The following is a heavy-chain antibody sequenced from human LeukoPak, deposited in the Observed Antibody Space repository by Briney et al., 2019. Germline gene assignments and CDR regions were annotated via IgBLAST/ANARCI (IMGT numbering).Heavy chain of an antibody. D-gene: IGHD2-8*02. CDR1: GYTFSSHD. CDR2: MNPSTGNT. J-gene: IGHJ4*02. CDR3: ARLSETPAFYPGGRSLYLAY. V-gene: IGHV1-8*01. Sequence: ASVKVSCKASGYTFSSHDINWVRQATGQGLEWMGWMNPSTGNTGYAQKFQGRVTMTRDNSTSKAYMELSSLKSEDTALYYCARLSETPAFYPGGRSLYLAYWGQGAQVTVSS.